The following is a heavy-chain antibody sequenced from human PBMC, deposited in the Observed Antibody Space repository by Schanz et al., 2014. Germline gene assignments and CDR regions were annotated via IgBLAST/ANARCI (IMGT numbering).Heavy chain of an antibody. CDR2: IYYSGST. J-gene: IGHJ6*02. CDR3: ASQGPYRTGYYGMDV. Sequence: QVQLQESGPGLVKPSETLSLTCTVSGGSISNYYWSWIRQSPGKGLEWIGHIYYSGSTNYNPSLKSRVTISIDTSKKQLSLKLSSVTAAVTAVYYCASQGPYRTGYYGMDVWGQGTTVTVSS. CDR1: GGSISNYY. V-gene: IGHV4-59*01. D-gene: IGHD3-16*01.